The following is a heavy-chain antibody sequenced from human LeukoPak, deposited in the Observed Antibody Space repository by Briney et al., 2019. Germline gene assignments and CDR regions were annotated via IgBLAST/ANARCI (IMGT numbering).Heavy chain of an antibody. CDR1: GFTFSSYE. D-gene: IGHD3-16*02. Sequence: PGGSLRLSCADSGFTFSSYEMNWVRQAPGKGLEWVSYISSSGDTIYYADSVKGRFTISRDNAKNSLYLQMNSLRAEDTGLYYCARDRRLTSGGVIVPFDYWGQGTLVTVSS. J-gene: IGHJ4*02. CDR3: ARDRRLTSGGVIVPFDY. V-gene: IGHV3-48*03. CDR2: ISSSGDTI.